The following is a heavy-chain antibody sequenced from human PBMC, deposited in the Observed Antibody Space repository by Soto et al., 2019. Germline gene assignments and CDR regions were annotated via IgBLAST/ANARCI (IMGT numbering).Heavy chain of an antibody. D-gene: IGHD6-13*01. CDR3: ARGYSSSWYYFDY. Sequence: QVQLQESGPGLVKPSQTLSLTCTVSGGSISSGGYYWSWIRQHPGKGLEWIGYIYYSGSTYYNPSLKIRVTISVDTSKNQFSLKLSSVTAADTAVYYCARGYSSSWYYFDYWGQGTLVTVSS. V-gene: IGHV4-31*03. CDR1: GGSISSGGYY. J-gene: IGHJ4*02. CDR2: IYYSGST.